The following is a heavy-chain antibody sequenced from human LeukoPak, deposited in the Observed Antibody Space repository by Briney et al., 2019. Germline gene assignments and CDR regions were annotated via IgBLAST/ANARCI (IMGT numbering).Heavy chain of an antibody. Sequence: SETLSLTCAVYGGLFSGYYWSWIRQPPGKGLEWIGEINHGGSTNYNPSLKSRLTISVDTSKNQFSLKLSSVTAADTAVYYCARAYYYDSSARVAFDIWGQGTMVTVSS. CDR3: ARAYYYDSSARVAFDI. V-gene: IGHV4-34*01. CDR2: INHGGST. CDR1: GGLFSGYY. D-gene: IGHD3-22*01. J-gene: IGHJ3*02.